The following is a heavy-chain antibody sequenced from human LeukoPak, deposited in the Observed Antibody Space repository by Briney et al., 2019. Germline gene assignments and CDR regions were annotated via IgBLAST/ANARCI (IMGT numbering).Heavy chain of an antibody. D-gene: IGHD2-15*01. CDR2: ISYDGSIN. V-gene: IGHV3-30*04. Sequence: PGRSLRLSCAASGFTFNSYAVHWVRQAPGKGLEWVAVISYDGSINFYAASVKGRFTISRDNSKNTLYLQMHSLRADYTALYFCARYRRYCSGGSCYFDYFFDYWGQGTLVTVSS. CDR3: ARYRRYCSGGSCYFDYFFDY. J-gene: IGHJ4*02. CDR1: GFTFNSYA.